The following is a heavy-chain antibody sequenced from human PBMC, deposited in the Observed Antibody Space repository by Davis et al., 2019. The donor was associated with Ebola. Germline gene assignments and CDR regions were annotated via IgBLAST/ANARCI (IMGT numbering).Heavy chain of an antibody. CDR2: IFPRDSDT. D-gene: IGHD6-6*01. CDR1: ENSFTSYW. CDR3: VAARPFSSFDS. J-gene: IGHJ4*02. Sequence: GESLKISCKQSENSFTSYWITWVRQMPGKGLEWMGIIFPRDSDTRYSPSFQGEVTISADKSIYTAYLHWSGLKASDTAMYYCVAARPFSSFDSWGQGTLVTVSS. V-gene: IGHV5-51*01.